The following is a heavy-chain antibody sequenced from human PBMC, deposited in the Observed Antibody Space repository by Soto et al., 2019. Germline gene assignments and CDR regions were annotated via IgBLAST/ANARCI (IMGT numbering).Heavy chain of an antibody. Sequence: LSLTCAVSGDSISSSTWWSWVRQPPGKGLQWIGDIYHSGSTNYNPSLRSRVTIAVQKSKNQFSLKLTSVTAADTAIYYCARDRRRSNSGIDPWGQGTLVTVSS. D-gene: IGHD3-10*01. CDR1: GDSISSSTW. CDR2: IYHSGST. V-gene: IGHV4-4*02. J-gene: IGHJ5*02. CDR3: ARDRRRSNSGIDP.